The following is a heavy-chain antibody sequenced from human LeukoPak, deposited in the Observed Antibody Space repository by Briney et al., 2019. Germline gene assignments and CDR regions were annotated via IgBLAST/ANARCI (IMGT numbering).Heavy chain of an antibody. D-gene: IGHD1-26*01. CDR3: ARAPGSGSYSAFDY. J-gene: IGHJ4*02. Sequence: ASVKVSCKASGYTFTTYAMHWVRQAPGQRLEWMGWINTGNGNTKYSQRFQGRVTITRDASARTAYMDLSSLRSEDTAVYYCARAPGSGSYSAFDYWGQGTLATVSS. CDR1: GYTFTTYA. V-gene: IGHV1-3*04. CDR2: INTGNGNT.